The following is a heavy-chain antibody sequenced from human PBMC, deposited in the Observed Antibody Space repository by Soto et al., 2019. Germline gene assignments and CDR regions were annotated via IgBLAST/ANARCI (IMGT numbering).Heavy chain of an antibody. CDR3: AAAAGGYYYGMDV. CDR2: IVVGSGNT. J-gene: IGHJ6*02. V-gene: IGHV1-58*01. CDR1: GFTFTRSA. Sequence: QMQLVQSGPEVKKPGTSVKVSCKASGFTFTRSAVQWVRQARGQRLEWIGWIVVGSGNTIYARKFQERVTISRDMSTSTAYMELSSLRSEDTAVYYCAAAAGGYYYGMDVWGQGTTVTVSS. D-gene: IGHD1-26*01.